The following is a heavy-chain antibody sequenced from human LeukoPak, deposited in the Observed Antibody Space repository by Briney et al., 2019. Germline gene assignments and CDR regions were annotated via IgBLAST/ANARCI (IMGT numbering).Heavy chain of an antibody. CDR3: AKDARRSSGWFFFDH. J-gene: IGHJ4*02. Sequence: GGSLRLSCAASGFAFSRQDMGWVRQAPGKGLEWVSGISDSGDRTYYADSVEGRFTISRDNSKNTLYLQMNSLRVEDTAVYYCAKDARRSSGWFFFDHWGQGTLVTVSS. D-gene: IGHD6-19*01. CDR2: ISDSGDRT. CDR1: GFAFSRQD. V-gene: IGHV3-23*01.